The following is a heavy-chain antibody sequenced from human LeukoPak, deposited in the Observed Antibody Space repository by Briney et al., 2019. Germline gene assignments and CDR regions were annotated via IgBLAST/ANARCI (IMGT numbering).Heavy chain of an antibody. D-gene: IGHD3-3*01. Sequence: PGGSLRLSCAASGFTFSNAWMCWVRQAPGKGLEWVSAISGSGGSTYYADSVKGRFTISRDNSKNTLYLQMNSLRAEDTAVYYCAKSGTENYDFWSGYSYYFDYWGQGTLVTVSS. CDR3: AKSGTENYDFWSGYSYYFDY. CDR2: ISGSGGST. CDR1: GFTFSNAW. J-gene: IGHJ4*02. V-gene: IGHV3-23*01.